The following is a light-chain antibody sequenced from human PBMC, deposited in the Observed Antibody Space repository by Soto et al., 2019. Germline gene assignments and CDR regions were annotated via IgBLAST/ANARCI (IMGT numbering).Light chain of an antibody. CDR2: DAS. V-gene: IGKV1-5*01. Sequence: DIQVTQSPSTLSASVGDRVTITCRASQSIGNLLAWYQQKSGKAPNLLIYDASSLESGVPSRFSGSGSGTEFTLTISSLQPDDFATYYCQQYSDYSPWTFGQGNKVDIK. CDR1: QSIGNL. CDR3: QQYSDYSPWT. J-gene: IGKJ1*01.